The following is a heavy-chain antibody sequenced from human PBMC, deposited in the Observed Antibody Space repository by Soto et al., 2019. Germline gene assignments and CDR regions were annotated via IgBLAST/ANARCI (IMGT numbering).Heavy chain of an antibody. V-gene: IGHV3-74*01. CDR1: GFTFSSYW. CDR3: AREDPWSANADDMDV. CDR2: INSDGSST. J-gene: IGHJ6*02. Sequence: GGSLRLSCAASGFTFSSYWMHWVRQAPGKGLVWVSRINSDGSSTSYADSVKGRFTISRDNAENSLYLQMNSLRDDDTAVYYCAREDPWSANADDMDVWGQGTTVTVSS. D-gene: IGHD3-3*01.